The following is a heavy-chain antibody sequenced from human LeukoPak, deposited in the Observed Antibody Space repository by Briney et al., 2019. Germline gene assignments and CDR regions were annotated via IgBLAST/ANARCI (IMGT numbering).Heavy chain of an antibody. V-gene: IGHV3-9*01. D-gene: IGHD2-2*02. CDR3: PKANCSSTSCYTSHFDY. Sequence: GGSLRLSCAASGFTFDDYAMHWVRQAPGKGLEWVSGISWNSGSIGYADSVKGRFTISRDNAKNSLYLQMNSLRAEDTALYYCPKANCSSTSCYTSHFDYWGQGTLVTVSS. CDR2: ISWNSGSI. CDR1: GFTFDDYA. J-gene: IGHJ4*02.